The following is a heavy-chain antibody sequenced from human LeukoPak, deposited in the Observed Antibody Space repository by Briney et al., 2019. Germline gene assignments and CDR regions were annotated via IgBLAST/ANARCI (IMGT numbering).Heavy chain of an antibody. CDR2: ISSSGST. J-gene: IGHJ4*02. CDR3: ARVFSMTHVDY. V-gene: IGHV4-59*01. CDR1: GDSFTTYQ. Sequence: PSETLSLTCSVSGDSFTTYQWTWLRQPPGKGLEWIGYISSSGSTSYNPSLKSRVTISVDTSNNQFSLKLNSVTAADTAVYYCARVFSMTHVDYWGQGTLVTVSS. D-gene: IGHD2-21*02.